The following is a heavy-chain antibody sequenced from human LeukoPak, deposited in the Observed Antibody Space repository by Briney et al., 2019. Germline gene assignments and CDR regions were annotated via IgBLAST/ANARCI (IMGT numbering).Heavy chain of an antibody. V-gene: IGHV4-59*08. J-gene: IGHJ5*02. Sequence: LSESLSLTCTVSGGSISSDYWSWSRQPPGKGLEWIGYVYYSGITNYNPSLKSRVTISVGTSKNHFSLKLTSVTAADTAVYYCARLLGWSGPINWFDPWGRGTLVTVSS. D-gene: IGHD3-3*01. CDR2: VYYSGIT. CDR3: ARLLGWSGPINWFDP. CDR1: GGSISSDY.